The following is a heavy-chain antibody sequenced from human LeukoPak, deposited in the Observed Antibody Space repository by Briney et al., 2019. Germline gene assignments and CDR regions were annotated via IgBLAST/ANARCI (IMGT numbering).Heavy chain of an antibody. J-gene: IGHJ3*02. CDR2: IYTSGST. CDR1: GGSISSYY. Sequence: SETLSLTCTVSGGSISSYYWSWIRQPAGKGLEWIGRIYTSGSTNYNPSLKSRVTMLVDTSKNQFSLKLSSVTAADTAVYYCARDRSGRKYYYDSSGYYYVAFDIWGQGTMVTVSS. D-gene: IGHD3-22*01. V-gene: IGHV4-4*07. CDR3: ARDRSGRKYYYDSSGYYYVAFDI.